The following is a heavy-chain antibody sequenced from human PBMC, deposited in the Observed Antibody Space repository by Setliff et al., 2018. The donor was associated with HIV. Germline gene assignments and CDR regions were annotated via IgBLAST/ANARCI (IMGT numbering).Heavy chain of an antibody. Sequence: SETLSLTCVVCRGSFSDYYWTWIRQPPGKGLEWIGEISPSGSTNYNPSIKSRVTISVDTSENQFSLKLSSVTAADTAVYYCARTPQEVVVVAAARPYYYYYMDVWGKGTTVTVSS. V-gene: IGHV4-34*01. CDR2: ISPSGST. CDR3: ARTPQEVVVVAAARPYYYYYMDV. J-gene: IGHJ6*03. D-gene: IGHD2-15*01. CDR1: RGSFSDYY.